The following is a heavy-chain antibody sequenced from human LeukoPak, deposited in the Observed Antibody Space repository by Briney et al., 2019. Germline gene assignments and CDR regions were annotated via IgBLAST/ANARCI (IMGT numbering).Heavy chain of an antibody. CDR1: GGSISSYY. V-gene: IGHV4-59*01. CDR3: ARGHKYYFDY. J-gene: IGHJ4*02. CDR2: IYYSGST. Sequence: SSETQSLTCTVSGGSISSYYWSWIRQPPGKGLEWIGYIYYSGSTNYNPSLKSRVTISVDTSKNQFSLKLSSVTAADTAVYYCARGHKYYFDYWGQGTLVTVSS.